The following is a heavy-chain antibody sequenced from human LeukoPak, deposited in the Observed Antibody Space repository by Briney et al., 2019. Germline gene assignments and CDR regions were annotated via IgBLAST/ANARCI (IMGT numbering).Heavy chain of an antibody. CDR2: ISTSSNSI. V-gene: IGHV3-21*01. CDR3: ASWYGGY. Sequence: GGSLRLSCAASGLTFTGFTMNWVRQAPGKGLEWVSSISTSSNSIYSADSVKGRFTISRDNAKNSLFLQMNSLRAEDTAVYYCASWYGGYWGPGALVSVSS. D-gene: IGHD6-13*01. CDR1: GLTFTGFT. J-gene: IGHJ4*02.